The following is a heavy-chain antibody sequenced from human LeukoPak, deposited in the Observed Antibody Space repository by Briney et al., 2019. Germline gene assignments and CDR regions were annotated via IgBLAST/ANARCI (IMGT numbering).Heavy chain of an antibody. V-gene: IGHV3-53*05. CDR3: VKGYCSSISCSLIDY. D-gene: IGHD2-2*01. Sequence: PGGSLRLSCAASGLTVSSSYMSWVRQAPGKGLEWVSIIYNDGSTYYADSMKGRFTISRDNSKNTLHLQMSSLRAEDTAVYYCVKGYCSSISCSLIDYGGQGTLVTVSS. CDR1: GLTVSSSY. J-gene: IGHJ4*02. CDR2: IYNDGST.